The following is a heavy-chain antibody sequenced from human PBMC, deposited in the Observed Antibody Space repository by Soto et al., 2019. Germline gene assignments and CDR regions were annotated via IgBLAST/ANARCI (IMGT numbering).Heavy chain of an antibody. CDR2: ISYDGSNK. Sequence: QVQLVESGGGVIQPGRSLRLSCEASGFTFSSYGMNWVRQAPGKGLEWVAVISYDGSNKYYADSVKGRFTISRDNSKNTLYLQMNSLRAEDTAVYYCAKDPSSGASDYYYGMDVWGQGTTVTVAS. D-gene: IGHD6-19*01. CDR3: AKDPSSGASDYYYGMDV. J-gene: IGHJ6*02. V-gene: IGHV3-30*18. CDR1: GFTFSSYG.